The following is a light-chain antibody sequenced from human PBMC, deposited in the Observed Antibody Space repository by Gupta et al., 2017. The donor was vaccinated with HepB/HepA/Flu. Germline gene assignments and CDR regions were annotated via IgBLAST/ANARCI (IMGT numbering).Light chain of an antibody. J-gene: IGKJ1*01. CDR1: PSISSY. CDR2: DAS. V-gene: IGKV3-15*01. CDR3: QQYNNWPRT. Sequence: EIVMTQSPATLSVSPGERGTLSCRASPSISSYLAWYQQIPGQAPRLLIYDASTRATGIPARFSGSGSGTEFTLTISSLQSEDFAVYYCQQYNNWPRTFGQGTKVEIK.